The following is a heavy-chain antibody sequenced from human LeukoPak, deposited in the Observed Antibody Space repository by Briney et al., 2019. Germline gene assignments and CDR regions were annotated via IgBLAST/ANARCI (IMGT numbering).Heavy chain of an antibody. CDR1: GFTVSSNY. D-gene: IGHD6-19*01. Sequence: GSLRLSSAASGFTVSSNYMSWVRQAPGKGLEWVSVIYSGGSTYYADSVKGRFTISRDNSKNTLYLQMNSLRAEDTAVYYCARALYSSGWYPFDYWGQGTLVTVSS. CDR3: ARALYSSGWYPFDY. CDR2: IYSGGST. V-gene: IGHV3-66*02. J-gene: IGHJ4*02.